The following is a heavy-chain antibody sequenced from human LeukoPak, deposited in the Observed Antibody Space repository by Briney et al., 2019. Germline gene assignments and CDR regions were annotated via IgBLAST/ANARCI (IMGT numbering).Heavy chain of an antibody. CDR3: ARDSSQWLVPAAFDI. D-gene: IGHD6-19*01. V-gene: IGHV3-7*01. CDR2: IKQDGSEK. J-gene: IGHJ3*02. CDR1: GFTFSSYW. Sequence: GGSLRLSCAASGFTFSSYWMSWVRQAPGKGLEWVANIKQDGSEKYYVDSVKGRFTISRDNAKNSLYLQMNSLRAEDTAVYYCARDSSQWLVPAAFDIWGQGTMVTVSS.